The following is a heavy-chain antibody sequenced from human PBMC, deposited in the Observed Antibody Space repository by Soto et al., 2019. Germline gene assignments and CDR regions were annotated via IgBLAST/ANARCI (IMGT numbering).Heavy chain of an antibody. J-gene: IGHJ6*02. D-gene: IGHD3-3*01. Sequence: GASVKVSCKASGGTFSSYAISLVRQAPGQGLEWVGGIIPIFGTANYAQKFQGRVTITADESTSTAYMELSSLRSEDTAVYYCARDPRDYDFWSGYYTGRGLYYYYYGMDVWGQGTTVTVSS. V-gene: IGHV1-69*13. CDR3: ARDPRDYDFWSGYYTGRGLYYYYYGMDV. CDR2: IIPIFGTA. CDR1: GGTFSSYA.